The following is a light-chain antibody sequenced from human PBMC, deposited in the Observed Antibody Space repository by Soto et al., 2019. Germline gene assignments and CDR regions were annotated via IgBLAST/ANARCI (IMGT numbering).Light chain of an antibody. CDR1: SSNIGGTNY. CDR2: SNN. V-gene: IGLV1-47*02. Sequence: QSVLTQPPSASGPPGQRVFISCSGSSSNIGGTNYAYWYQQLPGAAPKLLMHSNNLRPSGVPERISGSKSGTSASLAISGLRSEDEAVYYCASWDDRLGAVIFGGGTKLTVL. J-gene: IGLJ2*01. CDR3: ASWDDRLGAVI.